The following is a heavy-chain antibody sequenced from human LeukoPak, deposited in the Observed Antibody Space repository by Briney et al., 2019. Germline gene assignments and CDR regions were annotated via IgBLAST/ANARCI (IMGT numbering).Heavy chain of an antibody. D-gene: IGHD3-3*01. V-gene: IGHV1-18*01. J-gene: IGHJ4*02. CDR1: GYTFTSYG. CDR3: ARDYDFRSGYRRNYFDY. CDR2: ISAYNDNT. Sequence: ASVKVSCKASGYTFTSYGISWVRQAPGQGLEWMGWISAYNDNTNYAQKFQGRATMTTDTSTSTAYMELTSLRSDDTAVYYCARDYDFRSGYRRNYFDYWGQGTLVTVSS.